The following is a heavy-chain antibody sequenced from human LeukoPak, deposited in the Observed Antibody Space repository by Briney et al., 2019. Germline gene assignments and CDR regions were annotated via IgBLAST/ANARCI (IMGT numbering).Heavy chain of an antibody. CDR2: INHSGST. V-gene: IGHV4-34*01. J-gene: IGHJ4*02. D-gene: IGHD5-24*01. CDR1: GGSFSGYY. Sequence: SETLSLTCAVYGGSFSGYYWSWIRPPPGKRLQWIGEINHSGSTNYSPSLKSRVTISVDTSKNQFSLKLSSVTAADTAVYYCARYEMATISRRGDTFDYWGQGTLVTVSS. CDR3: ARYEMATISRRGDTFDY.